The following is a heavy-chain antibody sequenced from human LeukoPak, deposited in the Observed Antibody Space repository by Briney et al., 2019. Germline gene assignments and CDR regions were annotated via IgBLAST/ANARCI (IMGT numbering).Heavy chain of an antibody. J-gene: IGHJ4*02. CDR1: GGSFSGYY. CDR2: INHSGST. D-gene: IGHD5-24*01. V-gene: IGHV4-34*01. Sequence: KTSETLSLTCAVYGGSFSGYYWSWIRQPPGKRLEWIGEINHSGSTNYSPSLKSRVTISVDTSKNQFSLNLTSVTAADTAVYHCARRSVGEMATIDYWGQGTLVTVSS. CDR3: ARRSVGEMATIDY.